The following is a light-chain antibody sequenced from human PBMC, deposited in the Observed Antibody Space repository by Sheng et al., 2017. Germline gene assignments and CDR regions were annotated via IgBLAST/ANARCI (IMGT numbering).Light chain of an antibody. Sequence: VMTQSPGTLSVSPGDTATLSCRASQSVNTKLAWYQVKPGQAPRLLIYDASTRASGIPTRFSGRGSGTDXTLTISGLQSEDFAVYFCQQYTNWPSTTFGQGTKLEI. CDR3: QQYTNWPSTT. V-gene: IGKV3-15*01. J-gene: IGKJ2*01. CDR2: DAS. CDR1: QSVNTK.